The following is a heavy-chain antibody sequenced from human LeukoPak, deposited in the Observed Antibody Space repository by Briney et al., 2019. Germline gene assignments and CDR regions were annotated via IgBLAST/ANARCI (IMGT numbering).Heavy chain of an antibody. V-gene: IGHV3-30*07. D-gene: IGHD3-10*01. J-gene: IGHJ6*03. Sequence: PGGSLRLSCAASGFTFSSYAMHWVRQAPGKGLEWVAVISYDGSNKYYADSVKGRFTISRDNSKNTLYLQMNSLRAEDTAVYICAKEGFGELFYYYYYMDVWGKGTTVTVSS. CDR1: GFTFSSYA. CDR3: AKEGFGELFYYYYYMDV. CDR2: ISYDGSNK.